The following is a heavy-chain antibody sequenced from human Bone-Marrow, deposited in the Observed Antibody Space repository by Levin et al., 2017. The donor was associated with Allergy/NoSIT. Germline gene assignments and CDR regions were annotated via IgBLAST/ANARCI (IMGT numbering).Heavy chain of an antibody. CDR1: GFVFNDYY. Sequence: GGSLRLSCAASGFVFNDYYMSWIRQAPGKGLEWISYISSSGSTIYDADSVRGRFTVSRDNAKNSLFLQMNSLRDDDTAVYYCARDNGHCSGGSCFAPDFDYWGQGTLVTVSS. CDR2: ISSSGSTI. V-gene: IGHV3-11*01. J-gene: IGHJ4*02. D-gene: IGHD2-15*01. CDR3: ARDNGHCSGGSCFAPDFDY.